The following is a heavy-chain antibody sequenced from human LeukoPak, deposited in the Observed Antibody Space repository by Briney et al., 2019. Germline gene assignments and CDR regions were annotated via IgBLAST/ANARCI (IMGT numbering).Heavy chain of an antibody. CDR3: ARFRGVGANPSGDAFDI. CDR1: GFTFSSYA. J-gene: IGHJ3*02. CDR2: ISGSGGST. D-gene: IGHD1-26*01. V-gene: IGHV3-23*01. Sequence: PGGSLRLSCAASGFTFSSYAMSWVRQAPGKGLEWVSAISGSGGSTYYADSVKGRFTISRDNSKNTLYLQMNSLRAEDTAVYYCARFRGVGANPSGDAFDIWGQGTMVTVSS.